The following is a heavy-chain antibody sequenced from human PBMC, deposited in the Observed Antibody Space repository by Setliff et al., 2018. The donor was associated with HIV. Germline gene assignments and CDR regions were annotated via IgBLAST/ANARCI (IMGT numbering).Heavy chain of an antibody. CDR2: TFHSAAT. D-gene: IGHD5-12*01. CDR1: GYSISSGYY. V-gene: IGHV4-38-2*01. J-gene: IGHJ4*02. CDR3: ARRGAYGYDYFDY. Sequence: SETLSLTCAVSGYSISSGYYWGWIRQPPGKGLEWIGSTFHSAATNYNPSLKSRVTISIDTSKNQFSLKLTSVTAADTAVYYCARRGAYGYDYFDYWGPGILVTVSS.